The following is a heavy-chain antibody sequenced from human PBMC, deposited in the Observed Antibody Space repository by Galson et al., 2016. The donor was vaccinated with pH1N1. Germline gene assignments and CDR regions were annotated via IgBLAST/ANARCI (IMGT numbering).Heavy chain of an antibody. D-gene: IGHD1-1*01. J-gene: IGHJ6*02. CDR2: IIPIYGTA. CDR1: GGSFAKYA. V-gene: IGHV1-69*13. Sequence: SVKVSCKASGGSFAKYAVSWVRQAPGRGLEWMGRIIPIYGTANYAQNFQGRVTITADAYTTTVYMELNSLISADTAIYNCARPGRTETTKEWFEWGYGMDVWGQGTTVTVSS. CDR3: ARPGRTETTKEWFEWGYGMDV.